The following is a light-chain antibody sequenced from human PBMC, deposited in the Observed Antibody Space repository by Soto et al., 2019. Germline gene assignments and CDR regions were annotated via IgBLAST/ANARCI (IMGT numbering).Light chain of an antibody. Sequence: DIQMTQSPSSLSASVGDRVTITCRASQSLSTYLNWYQQVPGKAPKLLIYTASNLRSGVPSRFSGSGSGTDFTLTISSLQPEDVATYYCQQSYTTPPWTFGQGTKVDI. V-gene: IGKV1-39*01. CDR1: QSLSTY. J-gene: IGKJ1*01. CDR2: TAS. CDR3: QQSYTTPPWT.